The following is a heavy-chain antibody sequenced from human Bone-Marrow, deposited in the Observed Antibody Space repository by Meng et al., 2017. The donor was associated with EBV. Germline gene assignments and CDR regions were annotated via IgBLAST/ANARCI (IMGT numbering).Heavy chain of an antibody. CDR1: CGSVSRCRYD. CDR2: IYYSGIT. D-gene: IGHD3-22*01. V-gene: IGHV4-61*01. CDR3: AREGSPFYYDSSGYDL. J-gene: IGHJ4*02. Sequence: LPEPGPGRGKPSETLSLTCTDSCGSVSRCRYDCTWSRQPPGQGLQVIGYIYYSGITNNNPSLKSRATISMDTSKNQFSLKLSSVTAADTAVYYCAREGSPFYYDSSGYDLWGQGTLVTVSS.